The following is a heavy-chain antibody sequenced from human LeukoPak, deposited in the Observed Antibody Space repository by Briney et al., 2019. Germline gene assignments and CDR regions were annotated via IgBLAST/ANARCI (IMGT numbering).Heavy chain of an antibody. D-gene: IGHD2-2*01. CDR1: GYTFTSYA. J-gene: IGHJ4*02. Sequence: ASVKVSCKASGYTFTSYAMHWVRQAPGQRLEWMGWINAGNGNTKYSQDFQGRVTIARDTSASTAYMELSSLRSEDMAVYYCATVQQPAAMFGGSPPQFDYWGQGTLVTVSS. CDR2: INAGNGNT. CDR3: ATVQQPAAMFGGSPPQFDY. V-gene: IGHV1-3*03.